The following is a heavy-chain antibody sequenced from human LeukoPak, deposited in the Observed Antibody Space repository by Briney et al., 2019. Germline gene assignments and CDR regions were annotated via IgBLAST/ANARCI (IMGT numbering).Heavy chain of an antibody. V-gene: IGHV3-7*01. CDR3: AREVPGSDSFDV. Sequence: PGGSLRLSCVASGFTFSDYWMSWVRQAPGKGLEWVANIKYDGIDKQYVDSIKGRFTISRDNAKRSLYLHINSLRAEDTAIYYCAREVPGSDSFDVWGQGTMVTISS. CDR1: GFTFSDYW. CDR2: IKYDGIDK. D-gene: IGHD3-22*01. J-gene: IGHJ3*01.